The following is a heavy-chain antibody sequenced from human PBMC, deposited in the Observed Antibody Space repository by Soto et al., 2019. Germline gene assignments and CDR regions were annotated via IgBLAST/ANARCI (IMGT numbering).Heavy chain of an antibody. CDR3: ARLSGYASDYYCAKGDASVEWDPRYSSSIPDY. D-gene: IGHD6-6*01. J-gene: IGHJ4*02. V-gene: IGHV5-51*01. CDR1: GYIFSNNW. CDR2: IYPGDSDT. Sequence: GESLKISCNGSGYIFSNNWIGWVRQMPGKGLEWMGIIYPGDSDTRYTPSFQGQVTFSADRSISTAYLQWTSLKASDTAIYYCARLSGYASDYYCAKGDASVEWDPRYSSSIPDYWGQGTLVTVSS.